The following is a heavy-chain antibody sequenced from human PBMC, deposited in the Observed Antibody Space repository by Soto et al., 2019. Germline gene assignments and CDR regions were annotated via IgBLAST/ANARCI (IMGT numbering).Heavy chain of an antibody. Sequence: GASVQVSCKASGYTFTSYGITWVRQAPGQGLEWMGWSSGYNGDIKYAQKFQGRVTMTADTSTSTAYMDLRSLRSDDTAIYFCARDGPLLSARRWFDSSGQGTLVTGSS. J-gene: IGHJ5*01. D-gene: IGHD6-6*01. CDR1: GYTFTSYG. CDR2: SSGYNGDI. CDR3: ARDGPLLSARRWFDS. V-gene: IGHV1-18*01.